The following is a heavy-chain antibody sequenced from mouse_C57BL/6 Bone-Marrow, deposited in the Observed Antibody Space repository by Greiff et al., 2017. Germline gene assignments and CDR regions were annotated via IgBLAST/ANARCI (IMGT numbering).Heavy chain of an antibody. CDR1: GYTFTSYW. D-gene: IGHD2-3*01. Sequence: VQLQQSGAELVKPGASVKLSCKATGYTFTSYWMQWVKQRPGQGLEWIGEIVPAGSHTNYNQKFKGKSTLTVDKSSSTAYMQLSSLTAEDSAVYYAARSCYDGYPYWGQGTTLTVSS. CDR2: IVPAGSHT. J-gene: IGHJ2*01. V-gene: IGHV1-69*01. CDR3: ARSCYDGYPY.